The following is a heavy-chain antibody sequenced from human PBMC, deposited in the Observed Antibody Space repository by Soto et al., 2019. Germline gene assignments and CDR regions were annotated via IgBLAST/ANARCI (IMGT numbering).Heavy chain of an antibody. CDR1: GYTFTSYG. D-gene: IGHD2-15*01. CDR3: ARGYCSGGSCYTGWFDP. Sequence: QAQLVQSGAEVKKPGASVRVSCKASGYTFTSYGISWVRQAPGQGLEWMGWISGYNGNTNYAQKLQGRVTMTKDTSTSTANMELRSLRSDDTAVYYCARGYCSGGSCYTGWFDPWGQGTLVTVSS. V-gene: IGHV1-18*01. CDR2: ISGYNGNT. J-gene: IGHJ5*02.